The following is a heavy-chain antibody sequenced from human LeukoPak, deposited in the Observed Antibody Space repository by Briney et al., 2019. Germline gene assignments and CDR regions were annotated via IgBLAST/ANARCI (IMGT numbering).Heavy chain of an antibody. CDR3: AKGMPTQNYYDSRGAFDY. V-gene: IGHV3-48*03. Sequence: PGGSLRLSCAASGFTFSSYEMNWVRQAPGKGLEWVSYISSSGSTIYYADSVKGRFTISRGNAKNSLYLQMNSLRAEDTALYYCAKGMPTQNYYDSRGAFDYWGQGTLVTVSS. CDR1: GFTFSSYE. D-gene: IGHD3-22*01. J-gene: IGHJ4*02. CDR2: ISSSGSTI.